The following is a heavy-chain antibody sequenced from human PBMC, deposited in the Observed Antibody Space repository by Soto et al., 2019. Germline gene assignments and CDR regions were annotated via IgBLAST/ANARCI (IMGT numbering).Heavy chain of an antibody. J-gene: IGHJ5*02. Sequence: PGESLKISCKVSGYSFTSYWIGWVRQMPGKGLEWMGIIYPGDSDTRYSPSFQGQVTISADKSISTAYLQWSSLKASDTAMYYCARIYYYDSSGYHGWFDPWGQGTLVTVSS. CDR1: GYSFTSYW. D-gene: IGHD3-22*01. CDR3: ARIYYYDSSGYHGWFDP. V-gene: IGHV5-51*01. CDR2: IYPGDSDT.